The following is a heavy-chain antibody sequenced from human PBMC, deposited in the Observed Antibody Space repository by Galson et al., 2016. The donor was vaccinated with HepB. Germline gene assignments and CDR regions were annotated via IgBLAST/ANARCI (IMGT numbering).Heavy chain of an antibody. D-gene: IGHD3-16*01. Sequence: KGLEWVAVIWYDGSNQYYADSVKGRFTISRDISKNTLYLQMNSLRAEDTAPYYCARDAFPDDACDIWGQGTMVTVSS. CDR3: ARDAFPDDACDI. V-gene: IGHV3-33*01. CDR2: IWYDGSNQ. J-gene: IGHJ3*02.